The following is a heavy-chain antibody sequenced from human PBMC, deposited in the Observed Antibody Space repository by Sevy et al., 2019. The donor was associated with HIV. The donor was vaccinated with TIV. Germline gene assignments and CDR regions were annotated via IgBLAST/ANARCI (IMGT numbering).Heavy chain of an antibody. D-gene: IGHD2-21*01. CDR1: EFTFTNFG. CDR2: IALGSGYT. V-gene: IGHV1-58*01. J-gene: IGHJ5*02. CDR3: AADFPLYNIGSDYYPGSLDL. Sequence: ASVKVSCKASEFTFTNFGVQWVRQARGQRLEWIGWIALGSGYTNFAHNFRERVTISRDMSTSTLYLDMSSLRSEDTAVYYCAADFPLYNIGSDYYPGSLDLWGQGTLVTVSS.